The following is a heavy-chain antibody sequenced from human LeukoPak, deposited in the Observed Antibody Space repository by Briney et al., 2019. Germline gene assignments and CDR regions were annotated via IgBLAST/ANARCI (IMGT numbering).Heavy chain of an antibody. J-gene: IGHJ4*02. CDR1: GGTFSSYA. D-gene: IGHD3-3*01. V-gene: IGHV1-69*04. CDR2: IIPILGIA. CDR3: ARSPPVGDFWSGYYWFDY. Sequence: ASVKVSCKASGGTFSSYAISWVRQAPGQGLEWMGRIIPILGIANYAQKFQGRVTITADKSTSTAYMELSSLRSEDTAVYYCARSPPVGDFWSGYYWFDYWGQGTLVTVSS.